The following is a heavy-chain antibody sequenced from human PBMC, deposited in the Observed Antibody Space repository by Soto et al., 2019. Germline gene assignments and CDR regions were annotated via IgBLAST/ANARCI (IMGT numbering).Heavy chain of an antibody. D-gene: IGHD6-13*01. V-gene: IGHV3-30-3*01. J-gene: IGHJ5*02. CDR3: ARGRGIAAPPAFDP. CDR1: GFTFSSYA. CDR2: ISYDGSNK. Sequence: GGSLRLSCAASGFTFSSYAMHWVRQAPGKGLEWVAVISYDGSNKYYADSVKGRFTISRDNSKNTLYLQMNSLRAEDTAVYYCARGRGIAAPPAFDPWGQGTLVTVSS.